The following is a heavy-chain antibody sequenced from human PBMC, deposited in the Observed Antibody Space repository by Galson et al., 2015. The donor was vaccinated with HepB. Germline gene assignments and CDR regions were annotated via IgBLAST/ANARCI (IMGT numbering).Heavy chain of an antibody. CDR3: ARPTRDQQLVSGAFDI. J-gene: IGHJ3*02. D-gene: IGHD6-13*01. CDR2: INAGNGNT. V-gene: IGHV1-3*01. CDR1: GYTFTSYA. Sequence: SVKVSCKASGYTFTSYAMHWVRQAPGQRLEWMGWINAGNGNTKYSQKFQGRVTITRDTSASTAYMELSSLRSEDTAVYYCARPTRDQQLVSGAFDIWGQGTMVTVSS.